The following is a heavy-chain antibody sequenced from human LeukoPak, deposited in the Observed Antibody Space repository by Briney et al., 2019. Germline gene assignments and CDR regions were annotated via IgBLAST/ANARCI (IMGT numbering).Heavy chain of an antibody. Sequence: PGGSLRLSCAASGFTFTTYWMSWVRQAPGKGLEWVANINQGGSEKYYVDSVKGRFTISRDNAKNSLSLQMNSLRAEDTAVYYCARVTDAYNFGDYWGQGTLVTVSS. J-gene: IGHJ4*02. D-gene: IGHD5-24*01. CDR3: ARVTDAYNFGDY. CDR1: GFTFTTYW. CDR2: INQGGSEK. V-gene: IGHV3-7*01.